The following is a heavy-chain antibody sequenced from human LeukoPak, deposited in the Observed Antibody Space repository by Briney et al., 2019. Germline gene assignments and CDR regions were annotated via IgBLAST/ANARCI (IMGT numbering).Heavy chain of an antibody. CDR1: GFTFSSYA. D-gene: IGHD1-26*01. V-gene: IGHV3-30-3*01. CDR2: ISYDGSNK. J-gene: IGHJ4*02. Sequence: GGSLRLSCAASGFTFSSYAMHWVRQAPGKGLEWVAVISYDGSNKYYADSVKGRFTISRDNSKNTLYLQMNSLRAEDTAVYYCARDRDSGSYRGAFDYWGQGTLVTVSS. CDR3: ARDRDSGSYRGAFDY.